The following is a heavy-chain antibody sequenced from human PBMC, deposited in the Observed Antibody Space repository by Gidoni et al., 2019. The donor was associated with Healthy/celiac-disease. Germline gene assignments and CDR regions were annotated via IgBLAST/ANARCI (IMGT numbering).Heavy chain of an antibody. D-gene: IGHD6-13*01. CDR3: ARMAAAGAFIDY. Sequence: EVQLVECGGGLIQPGGSLRLSCAASGFTVSSNYMSWVRQAAGKGLEWVSVIYSGGSTYDADSVKGRFTVSRDNSRNTLYLQMNSLRAEDTAVYYCARMAAAGAFIDYWGQGTLVTVSS. V-gene: IGHV3-53*01. CDR2: IYSGGST. CDR1: GFTVSSNY. J-gene: IGHJ4*02.